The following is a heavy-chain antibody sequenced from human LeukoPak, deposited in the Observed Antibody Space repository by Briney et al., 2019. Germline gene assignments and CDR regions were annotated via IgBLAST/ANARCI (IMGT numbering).Heavy chain of an antibody. CDR1: GYTFTSYH. D-gene: IGHD1-14*01. CDR2: INLSGGST. V-gene: IGHV1-46*01. J-gene: IGHJ4*02. CDR3: ARGRYDYFDY. Sequence: ASVKVSCKASGYTFTSYHMHWVRQAPGQGLEWMGKINLSGGSTTYAQKFQGRVTITADESTSTAYMELSSLRSEDTAVYYCARGRYDYFDYWGQGTLVTVSS.